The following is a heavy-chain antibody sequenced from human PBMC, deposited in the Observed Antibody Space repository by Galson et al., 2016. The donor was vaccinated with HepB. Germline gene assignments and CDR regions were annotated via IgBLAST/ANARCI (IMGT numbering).Heavy chain of an antibody. J-gene: IGHJ6*02. CDR1: GFSFSAYW. CDR3: ARDRLTSVTRHWTGTTYSYYGMDV. CDR2: IKQAGSEK. V-gene: IGHV3-7*03. D-gene: IGHD1-14*01. Sequence: SLRLSCAASGFSFSAYWMSWVRQSPGKGLAWVANIKQAGSEKYYVDSVKGRFTISRDNARNSLYLQVNGLRADDTAVYYCARDRLTSVTRHWTGTTYSYYGMDVWGQGTTVTVSS.